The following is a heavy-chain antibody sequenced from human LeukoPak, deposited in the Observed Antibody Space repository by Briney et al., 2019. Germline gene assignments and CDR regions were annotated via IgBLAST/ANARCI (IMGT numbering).Heavy chain of an antibody. J-gene: IGHJ4*02. CDR1: GGSISSYY. CDR2: IYYSGST. D-gene: IGHD5-12*01. Sequence: PSETLSLTCTVSGGSISSYYCSRLRQPPGNALDWIGYIYYSGSTNYNPSLKSRVTISVDTSKNQFSLKLSSVTAADTAVYYCARAIVATIWAHFDYWGQGTLVTASS. CDR3: ARAIVATIWAHFDY. V-gene: IGHV4-59*01.